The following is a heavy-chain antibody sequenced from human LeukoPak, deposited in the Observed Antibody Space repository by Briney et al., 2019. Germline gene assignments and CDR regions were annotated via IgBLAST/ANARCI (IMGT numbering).Heavy chain of an antibody. D-gene: IGHD3-10*01. V-gene: IGHV3-23*01. J-gene: IGHJ5*02. CDR1: GFTFSNNA. Sequence: GGSLRLSCAASGFTFSNNAMSWVRQAPGKGLEWVSAISGSGGITYYADSVEGRFTISRDNSKNMLYLQMNSLRAEDTAVYYCAKEWDGSGTRLGWFDPWGQGTLVIVSS. CDR3: AKEWDGSGTRLGWFDP. CDR2: ISGSGGIT.